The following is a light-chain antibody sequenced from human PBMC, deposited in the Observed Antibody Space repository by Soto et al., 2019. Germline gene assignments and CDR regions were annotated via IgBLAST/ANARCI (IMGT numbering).Light chain of an antibody. Sequence: DIQMTQSPSTLSASVGDRITITCRASQSINSWLAWYQQKPGKAPNLLIYDASSLESGVPSRFSGSGSGTEFTLTINRLQPDDFATYYCQQYKNYSLTFGGGTKVEIK. CDR2: DAS. V-gene: IGKV1-5*01. CDR1: QSINSW. J-gene: IGKJ4*01. CDR3: QQYKNYSLT.